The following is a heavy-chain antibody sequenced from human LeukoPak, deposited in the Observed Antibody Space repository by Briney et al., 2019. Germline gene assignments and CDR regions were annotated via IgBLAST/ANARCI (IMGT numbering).Heavy chain of an antibody. CDR3: ARAFSSLGLDH. Sequence: SGGSLRLSCAASRFTFSSNWMHWVRQAPGKGLVWLSCINSDGSSTKYADSVKGRFTVSRDNAKNTLYLQMNSLRVEDTAVYYCARAFSSLGLDHWGQGTLVTVSS. J-gene: IGHJ5*02. CDR2: INSDGSST. CDR1: RFTFSSNW. V-gene: IGHV3-74*03. D-gene: IGHD2-2*01.